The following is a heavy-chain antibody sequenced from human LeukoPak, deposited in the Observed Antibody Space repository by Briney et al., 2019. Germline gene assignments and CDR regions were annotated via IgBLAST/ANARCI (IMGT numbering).Heavy chain of an antibody. J-gene: IGHJ4*02. CDR3: ASSGYYYYFDY. D-gene: IGHD3-22*01. CDR2: ISGSGGST. CDR1: GFTFGSYA. Sequence: GGSLRLSCAASGFTFGSYAMSWVRQAPGKGLEWVSTISGSGGSTYYADSVKGRFTISRDNAKNSLYLQMNSLRAEDTAVYYCASSGYYYYFDYWGQGTLVTVSS. V-gene: IGHV3-23*01.